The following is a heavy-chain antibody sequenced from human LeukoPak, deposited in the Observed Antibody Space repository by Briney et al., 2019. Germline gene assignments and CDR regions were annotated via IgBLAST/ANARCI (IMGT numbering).Heavy chain of an antibody. J-gene: IGHJ1*01. CDR2: IKQDGSET. CDR3: ARDSSSYYSESSGSFQH. D-gene: IGHD3-22*01. Sequence: GGSLRLSCTASGFPFRNYWMTWLRRPPGKGLECVANIKQDGSETYYVDAVKGRFTISRDNAKNSLYLQMDSLRAEDTAVYFCARDSSSYYSESSGSFQHWGQGTLLTVSS. V-gene: IGHV3-7*04. CDR1: GFPFRNYW.